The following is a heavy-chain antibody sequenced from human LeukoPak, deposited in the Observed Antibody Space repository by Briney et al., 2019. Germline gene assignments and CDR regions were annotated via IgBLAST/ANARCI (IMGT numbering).Heavy chain of an antibody. D-gene: IGHD2-2*03. Sequence: SQSLSLTRSVSAGSITNSCWRWTRQPPGGGRGCIGYFYYSGRTNYNPSLNPSLKSRVTISVDTSKNQFSLRLSSVTAADTALYYCSRGPPGYCSSSTTCNWRYMDVWGKGTTVTVSS. CDR3: SRGPPGYCSSSTTCNWRYMDV. CDR1: AGSITNSC. J-gene: IGHJ6*03. V-gene: IGHV4-59*01. CDR2: FYYSGRT.